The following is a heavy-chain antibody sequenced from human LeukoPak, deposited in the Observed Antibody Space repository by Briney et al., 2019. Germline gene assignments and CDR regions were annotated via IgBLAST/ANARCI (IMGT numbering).Heavy chain of an antibody. J-gene: IGHJ5*02. D-gene: IGHD3-10*01. CDR2: ISSSGST. CDR3: AYLYFFNSGSFPTS. Sequence: SETLSLTCTVCGGSISNMNYYWGWIRQPPGKGLEWIGTISSSGSTYYSPSLMSRLTISIDTPKNQFSLKLSSVTAADTAVYYCAYLYFFNSGSFPTSWGQGTLVTVSS. V-gene: IGHV4-39*01. CDR1: GGSISNMNYY.